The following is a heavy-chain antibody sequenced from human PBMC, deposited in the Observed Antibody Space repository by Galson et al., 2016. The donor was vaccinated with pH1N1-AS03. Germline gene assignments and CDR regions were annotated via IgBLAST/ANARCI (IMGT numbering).Heavy chain of an antibody. CDR1: GYTFTSHV. V-gene: IGHV1-3*04. CDR3: ARNSSGGGGLDH. J-gene: IGHJ4*02. Sequence: SVKVSCKASGYTFTSHVVDWVRQAPGQSLEWMGWINTDTGYTKYSQKFQGRVTITKDTSATTAYMELNSLTPEDTAVYYCARNSSGGGGLDHWGQGTLVTVSS. D-gene: IGHD3-22*01. CDR2: INTDTGYT.